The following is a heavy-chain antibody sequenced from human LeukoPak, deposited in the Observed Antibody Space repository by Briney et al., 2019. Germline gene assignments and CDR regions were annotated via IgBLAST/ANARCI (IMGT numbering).Heavy chain of an antibody. CDR2: ISWNSKIL. Sequence: GGSLRLSCAASGFRFDDYAMHWVRQAPGKGLEWVSTISWNSKILGYGDSVKGRFTISRDNAKNSLYLQINSLRAEDTALYYCAKSGDSPTDSWGQGTLVTVSS. J-gene: IGHJ4*02. CDR1: GFRFDDYA. D-gene: IGHD2-21*02. CDR3: AKSGDSPTDS. V-gene: IGHV3-9*01.